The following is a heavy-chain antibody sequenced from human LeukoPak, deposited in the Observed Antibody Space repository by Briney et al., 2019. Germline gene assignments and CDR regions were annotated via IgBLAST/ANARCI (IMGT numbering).Heavy chain of an antibody. CDR3: ARDNDFDY. CDR2: INPNSGGT. CDR1: GYTFTDYY. Sequence: ASVKVSYKASGYTFTDYYMHWVRQAPGQGLEWMGWINPNSGGTNYAWRFQGRVTMTRDMSTSTVYMELSSLRSEDTAVYYCARDNDFDYWGQGTLVTVSS. J-gene: IGHJ4*02. V-gene: IGHV1-2*02. D-gene: IGHD2-8*01.